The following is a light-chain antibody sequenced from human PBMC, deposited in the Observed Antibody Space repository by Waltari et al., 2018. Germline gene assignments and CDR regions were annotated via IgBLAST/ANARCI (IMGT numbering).Light chain of an antibody. J-gene: IGLJ2*01. V-gene: IGLV1-40*01. CDR1: SSNIGSPYN. Sequence: QSVLTQPPSVSGAPEQRVTISCTGSSSNIGSPYNVHWYQQVPGRAPKLLIYDDSQRPSGVPDRFSGSKSGTSASLAITGLQAEDEAEYFCQSYDSGLNGLFFGGGTKVTVL. CDR3: QSYDSGLNGLF. CDR2: DDS.